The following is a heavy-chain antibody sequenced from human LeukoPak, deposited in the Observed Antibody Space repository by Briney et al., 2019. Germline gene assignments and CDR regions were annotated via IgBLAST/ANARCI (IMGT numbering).Heavy chain of an antibody. D-gene: IGHD1-7*01. CDR2: IRSSSSYI. Sequence: GGSLRLSCAASGFTFSSYSMNWVRQAPGKGLEWVSSIRSSSSYIYYADSVKGRFTISRDNAKNSLYLQMNSLRAEDTAVYYCPRGITGTNFGYFYYYTDVWGKGTTVTVSS. J-gene: IGHJ6*03. CDR1: GFTFSSYS. CDR3: PRGITGTNFGYFYYYTDV. V-gene: IGHV3-21*01.